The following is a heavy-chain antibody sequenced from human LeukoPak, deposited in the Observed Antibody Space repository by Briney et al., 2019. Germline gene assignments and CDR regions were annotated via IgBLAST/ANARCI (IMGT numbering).Heavy chain of an antibody. D-gene: IGHD3-10*01. J-gene: IGHJ4*02. CDR3: ARDLGGPTPGGFDY. V-gene: IGHV3-13*01. CDR2: IGTAGDT. Sequence: SGGSLRLSCAASGFTFSSYDMHWVRQATGEGLEWVSAIGTAGDTYYPDSVKGRFTISRENAKNSLYLQMNSLRAGDTAVYYCARDLGGPTPGGFDYWGQGTLVTVSS. CDR1: GFTFSSYD.